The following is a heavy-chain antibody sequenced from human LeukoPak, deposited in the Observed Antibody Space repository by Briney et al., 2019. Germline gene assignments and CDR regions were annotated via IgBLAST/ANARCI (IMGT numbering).Heavy chain of an antibody. CDR2: INPNSGGT. CDR3: ARDWGLRGEEGY. V-gene: IGHV1-2*02. CDR1: GYTFTSYG. Sequence: GASVKVSCKASGYTFTSYGISWVRQAPGQGLEWMGWINPNSGGTNYAQKFQGRVTMTRDTSISTAYMELSRLRSDDTAVYYCARDWGLRGEEGYWGQGTLVTVSS. J-gene: IGHJ4*02. D-gene: IGHD1-26*01.